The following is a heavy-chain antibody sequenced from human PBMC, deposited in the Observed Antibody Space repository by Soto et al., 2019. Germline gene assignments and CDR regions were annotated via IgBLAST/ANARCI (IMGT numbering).Heavy chain of an antibody. CDR1: GGSISSSSYY. V-gene: IGHV4-39*01. CDR2: IYYSGST. J-gene: IGHJ4*02. Sequence: PSETMSLTCTVSGGSISSSSYYWGWIRQPPGKGLEWIGSIYYSGSTYYNPSLKSRVTISVDTSKNQFSLKLSSVTAADTAVYYCARGGVLRYFDWLCSIDYWGQGTLVTVPS. D-gene: IGHD3-9*01. CDR3: ARGGVLRYFDWLCSIDY.